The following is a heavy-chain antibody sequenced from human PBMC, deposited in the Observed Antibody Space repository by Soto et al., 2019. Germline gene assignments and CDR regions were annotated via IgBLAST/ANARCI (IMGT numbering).Heavy chain of an antibody. CDR3: AAAQEFDYYDSSGYYGWFDP. Sequence: QMQLVQSGPEVKKPGTSVKVSCKASGFTFTSSAVQWVRQARGQRLEWIGWIVVGSGNTNYAQKFQERVTITRDMSTSTAYMELSSLRSEDTAVYYCAAAQEFDYYDSSGYYGWFDPWGQGTLVTVSS. V-gene: IGHV1-58*01. CDR2: IVVGSGNT. J-gene: IGHJ5*02. CDR1: GFTFTSSA. D-gene: IGHD3-22*01.